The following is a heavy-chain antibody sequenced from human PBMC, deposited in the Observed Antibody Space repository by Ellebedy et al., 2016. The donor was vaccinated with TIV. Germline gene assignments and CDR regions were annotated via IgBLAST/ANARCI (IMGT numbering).Heavy chain of an antibody. Sequence: GESLKISCAASGFTFSTYAMSWVRQAPGKGLEWVSGISGSGGNTYYADSVKGRFTTSRDNSKNTLYLQMNSLRAEDTAVYYCAKGRNIAVAAYWGQGTLVTVSS. CDR2: ISGSGGNT. D-gene: IGHD6-19*01. V-gene: IGHV3-23*01. CDR1: GFTFSTYA. CDR3: AKGRNIAVAAY. J-gene: IGHJ4*02.